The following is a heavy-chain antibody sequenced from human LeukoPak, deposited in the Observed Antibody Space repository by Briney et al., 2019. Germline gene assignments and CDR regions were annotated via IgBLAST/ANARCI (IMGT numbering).Heavy chain of an antibody. V-gene: IGHV3-48*04. J-gene: IGHJ5*02. Sequence: PGGSLRLSCAASGFTFSSYAMSWVRQAPGKGLEWVSYISYSRSTTSYADSVKGRFTISRDNAKNSLYLQMNSLRAEDTAVYYCARAGPPAFDPWGQGTLVTVSS. CDR2: ISYSRSTT. CDR1: GFTFSSYA. CDR3: ARAGPPAFDP.